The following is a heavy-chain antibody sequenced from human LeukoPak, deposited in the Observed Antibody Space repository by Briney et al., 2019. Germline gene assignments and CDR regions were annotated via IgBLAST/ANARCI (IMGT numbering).Heavy chain of an antibody. Sequence: SETLSLTCTVSGGSISSGGYYWSWIRQHPGKGLEWIGYIYYSGSTYYNPSLKSRVTISVDTSKNQFSLKLSSVTAADTAVYYCARSLNDFWSGYYTFDYWGQGTLVTVSS. CDR2: IYYSGST. D-gene: IGHD3-3*01. J-gene: IGHJ4*02. CDR1: GGSISSGGYY. V-gene: IGHV4-31*03. CDR3: ARSLNDFWSGYYTFDY.